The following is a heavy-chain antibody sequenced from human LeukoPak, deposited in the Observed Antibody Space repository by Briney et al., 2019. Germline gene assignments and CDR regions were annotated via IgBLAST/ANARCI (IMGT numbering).Heavy chain of an antibody. V-gene: IGHV3-64*01. CDR3: AREGSYGESDY. D-gene: IGHD5-18*01. J-gene: IGHJ4*02. Sequence: GGSLRLSCAASGFTFSSYGMHWVRQAPGKGPEYVSAINSNGGSTYYANSVKGRFTISRDNSKNTLYLQMGSLRAEDMAVYYCAREGSYGESDYWGQGTLVTVSS. CDR2: INSNGGST. CDR1: GFTFSSYG.